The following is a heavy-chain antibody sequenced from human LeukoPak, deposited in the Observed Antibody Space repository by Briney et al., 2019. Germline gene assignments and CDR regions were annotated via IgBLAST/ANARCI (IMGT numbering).Heavy chain of an antibody. Sequence: GGSLRLSCAASGFTFSSYAMSWVRQAPGKGLEWVSAISGSGGSTYYADSVKGRFTISRDNSKNTLYLQMNSLRAEDTAVYYCAHDQTIVGATRWGQGTLVTVSS. CDR1: GFTFSSYA. CDR3: AHDQTIVGATR. D-gene: IGHD1-26*01. V-gene: IGHV3-23*01. J-gene: IGHJ4*02. CDR2: ISGSGGST.